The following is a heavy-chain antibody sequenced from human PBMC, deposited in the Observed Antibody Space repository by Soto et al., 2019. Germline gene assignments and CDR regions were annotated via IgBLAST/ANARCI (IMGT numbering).Heavy chain of an antibody. CDR2: IGTNGGST. V-gene: IGHV3-64D*06. D-gene: IGHD3-22*01. J-gene: IGHJ4*02. CDR1: GFTFSNYA. Sequence: GGSLRLSCSASGFTFSNYALHWVRQAPGKGLEYVSSIGTNGGSTFYAESVKGRFTISRDNSKNTLYLQMRSLGPEDTAVYYCVKPPAYYIDSYAYYPVWGQGTLVTVSS. CDR3: VKPPAYYIDSYAYYPV.